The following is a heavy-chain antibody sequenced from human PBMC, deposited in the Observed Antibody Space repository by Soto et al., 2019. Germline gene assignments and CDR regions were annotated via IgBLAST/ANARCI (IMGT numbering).Heavy chain of an antibody. Sequence: GGSLRLSCAASGFTLGSFAMHWVRQAPGKGLEWVAVISFDGTEKYIADSVKGRFTISRDNPNNTLYLQMNSLRGEDTALYYCVRDGSGRGYYYYGMDVWGQGTTVTVSS. V-gene: IGHV3-30-3*01. D-gene: IGHD6-25*01. CDR1: GFTLGSFA. CDR2: ISFDGTEK. J-gene: IGHJ6*02. CDR3: VRDGSGRGYYYYGMDV.